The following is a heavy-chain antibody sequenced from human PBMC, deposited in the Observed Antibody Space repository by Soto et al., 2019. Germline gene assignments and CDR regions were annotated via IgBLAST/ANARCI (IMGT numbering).Heavy chain of an antibody. CDR2: ISGSGRST. V-gene: IGHV3-23*01. J-gene: IGHJ4*02. D-gene: IGHD4-17*01. CDR3: ANDPMTTVAPLY. CDR1: GFTFSSYA. Sequence: LRLSCAASGFTFSSYAMSWVRQAPGKGLEWVSGISGSGRSTYYADSVKGRFTISRDNSKNTLYLQMDSLRAEDTAVYYCANDPMTTVAPLYWGQGALVTVSS.